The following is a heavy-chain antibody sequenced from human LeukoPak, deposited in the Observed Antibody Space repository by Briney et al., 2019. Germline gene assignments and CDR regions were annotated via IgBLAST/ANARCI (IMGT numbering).Heavy chain of an antibody. CDR2: IHHSGTT. V-gene: IGHV4-59*08. CDR3: ARWPIHPGYCSGSLCHKWFDP. D-gene: IGHD2-15*01. Sequence: SETLSLTCNVYGGSISDYYWNWMRQPPGKGLEWIGYIHHSGTTSSNPSLKSRVTISIDTSKNQFSLNLNSVTAADTAIYYCARWPIHPGYCSGSLCHKWFDPWGQGTLVTVSS. CDR1: GGSISDYY. J-gene: IGHJ5*02.